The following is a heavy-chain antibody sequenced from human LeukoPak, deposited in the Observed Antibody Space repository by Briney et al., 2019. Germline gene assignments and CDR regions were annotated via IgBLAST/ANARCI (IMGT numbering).Heavy chain of an antibody. CDR1: GGSFSGYY. Sequence: SETLSLTCAVYGGSFSGYYWGWIRQPPGKGLEWIGEINHSGSTNYNPSLKSRVTISVDTSKNQFSLKLSSVTAADTAVYCCAREGTKGLDYWGQGTLVTVSS. J-gene: IGHJ4*02. CDR3: AREGTKGLDY. D-gene: IGHD1-1*01. CDR2: INHSGST. V-gene: IGHV4-34*01.